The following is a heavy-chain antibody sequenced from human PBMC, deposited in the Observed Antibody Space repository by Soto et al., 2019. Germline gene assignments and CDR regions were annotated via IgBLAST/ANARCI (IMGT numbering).Heavy chain of an antibody. CDR3: ASYYYDSSGLYPLDY. J-gene: IGHJ4*02. CDR2: IIPIFGTA. D-gene: IGHD3-22*01. Sequence: SVKVSCKASGCTFSSYAISWVRQAPGQGLEWMGGIIPIFGTANYAQKFQGRVTITADESTSTAYMELSSLRSEDTAVYYCASYYYDSSGLYPLDYWGQGTLVTVSS. CDR1: GCTFSSYA. V-gene: IGHV1-69*13.